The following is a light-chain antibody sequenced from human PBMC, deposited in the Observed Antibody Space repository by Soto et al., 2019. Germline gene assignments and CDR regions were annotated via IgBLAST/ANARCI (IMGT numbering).Light chain of an antibody. V-gene: IGKV1-39*01. Sequence: DIPVTQSPSSLSASVGDSVTLSCQTSQRVDSYIHWYQHQSGKPPKLLIYAASTLQDGVPSRFSGGGSGTAFAHISTGRQPGDSATYYCQQTYTSVATFGQGTKV. CDR1: QRVDSY. CDR3: QQTYTSVAT. CDR2: AAS. J-gene: IGKJ1*01.